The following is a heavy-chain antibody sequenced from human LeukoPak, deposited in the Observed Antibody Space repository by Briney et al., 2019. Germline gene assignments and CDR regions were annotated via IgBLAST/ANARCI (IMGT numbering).Heavy chain of an antibody. V-gene: IGHV4-38-2*01. CDR3: ARQGAYCGGDCHSLFDY. D-gene: IGHD2-21*01. J-gene: IGHJ4*02. Sequence: SETLSLTCAVSGYSISSGYYWGWIRQPPGKGLEWIGSIYHSGSTYYNPSLKSRVTISVDTSKNQFSLKLSSVTAADTAVYYCARQGAYCGGDCHSLFDYWGQGTLVTVSP. CDR2: IYHSGST. CDR1: GYSISSGYY.